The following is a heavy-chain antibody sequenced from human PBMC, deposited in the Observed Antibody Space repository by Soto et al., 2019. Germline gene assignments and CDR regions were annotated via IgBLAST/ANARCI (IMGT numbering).Heavy chain of an antibody. CDR3: ARSYCGDDCALDH. D-gene: IGHD2-21*02. Sequence: QVQLVESGGGVVQPGRSLRLSCAASGFIFSNYVMHWVRQAPGKGLEWVAVISYDGNSNHYADSVKGRFTISRDNSKSPLYVQMNSLRAEDTAVYYCARSYCGDDCALDHWGQGTLVTVSS. V-gene: IGHV3-30-3*01. CDR2: ISYDGNSN. J-gene: IGHJ4*02. CDR1: GFIFSNYV.